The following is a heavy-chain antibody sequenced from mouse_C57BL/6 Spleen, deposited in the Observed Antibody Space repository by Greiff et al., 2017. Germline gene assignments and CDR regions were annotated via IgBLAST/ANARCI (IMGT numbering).Heavy chain of an antibody. V-gene: IGHV1-54*01. CDR3: ARSGPTLNYFDY. CDR2: INPGSGGT. J-gene: IGHJ2*01. CDR1: GYAFTNYL. Sequence: QVQLQQSGAELVRPGTSVKVSCKASGYAFTNYLIEWVKQRPGQGLEWIGVINPGSGGTNYNEKFKGKATLTADKSSSTAYMQLISLTSEDSSVYFCARSGPTLNYFDYWGQGTTLTVSS. D-gene: IGHD2-10*01.